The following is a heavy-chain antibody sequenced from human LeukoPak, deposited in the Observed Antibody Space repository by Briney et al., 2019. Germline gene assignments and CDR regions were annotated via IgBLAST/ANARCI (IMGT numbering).Heavy chain of an antibody. CDR3: ARYSSSWSPNYYYGMDV. V-gene: IGHV3-7*01. CDR2: IKQDGSEK. Sequence: PGGSLRLSCAASGFTFSSYWMSWVRQAPGKGLEWVANIKQDGSEKYYVDSVKGRFTISRDNAKNSLYLQMNSLRAEDTAVYYCARYSSSWSPNYYYGMDVWGRGTTVTVSS. D-gene: IGHD6-13*01. CDR1: GFTFSSYW. J-gene: IGHJ6*02.